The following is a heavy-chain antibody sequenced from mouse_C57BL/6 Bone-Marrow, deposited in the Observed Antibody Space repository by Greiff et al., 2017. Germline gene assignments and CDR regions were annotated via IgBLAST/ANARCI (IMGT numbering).Heavy chain of an antibody. CDR2: ISSGGSYT. CDR1: GFTFSSYG. Sequence: EVKLMESGGDLVKPGGSLKLSCAASGFTFSSYGMSWVRQTPDKRLEWVATISSGGSYTYYPDSVKGRFTISRDNAKNTLYLQMSSLKSEATAMYYCTRLVHYAMDYWGQGTSVTVSS. J-gene: IGHJ4*01. CDR3: TRLVHYAMDY. V-gene: IGHV5-6*01.